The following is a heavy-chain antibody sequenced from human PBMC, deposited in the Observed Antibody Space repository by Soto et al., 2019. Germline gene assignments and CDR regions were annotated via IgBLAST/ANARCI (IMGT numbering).Heavy chain of an antibody. CDR2: IKSKTDGGTT. J-gene: IGHJ6*02. Sequence: GGSLRLSCAASGFTFSNAWMSWVRQAPGKGLEWVGRIKSKTDGGTTDYAAPVKGRFTISRGNAKNSLYLQMNSLRAEDTAVYYCARSLRFLEWLYGMDVWGQGTTVTVSS. V-gene: IGHV3-15*01. D-gene: IGHD3-3*01. CDR1: GFTFSNAW. CDR3: ARSLRFLEWLYGMDV.